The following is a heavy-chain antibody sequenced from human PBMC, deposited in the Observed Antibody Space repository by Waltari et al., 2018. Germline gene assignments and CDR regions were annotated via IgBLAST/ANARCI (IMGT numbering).Heavy chain of an antibody. Sequence: EVQLVESGGGLVKPGGSLRLSCAGSGFILSSHGMNWVRQAPGKGLEWVSVSSSSSSKIFYADSVRGRFTVSRDNAKNSLYLQMNSLRVEDTAVYYCARDRDYDFWSGYWGAFDIWGQGTIVTVSS. J-gene: IGHJ3*02. V-gene: IGHV3-21*01. CDR1: GFILSSHG. D-gene: IGHD3-3*01. CDR2: SSSSSSKI. CDR3: ARDRDYDFWSGYWGAFDI.